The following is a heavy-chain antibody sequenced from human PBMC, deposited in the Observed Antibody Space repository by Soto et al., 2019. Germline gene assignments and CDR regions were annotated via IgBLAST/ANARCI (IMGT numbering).Heavy chain of an antibody. Sequence: QLPLQESGPGLVKPSETLSLTCTVSGDSISTRSNYWAWIRQPPGKGLEWIGSIYYTGGTYYNPSLKSRVTLFLDTSKNQFSLNLNSVTAADTAVYYCAREGPPIRAHNPPEYFQHWGQGTPVTVSS. CDR3: AREGPPIRAHNPPEYFQH. V-gene: IGHV4-39*02. J-gene: IGHJ1*01. CDR1: GDSISTRSNY. CDR2: IYYTGGT.